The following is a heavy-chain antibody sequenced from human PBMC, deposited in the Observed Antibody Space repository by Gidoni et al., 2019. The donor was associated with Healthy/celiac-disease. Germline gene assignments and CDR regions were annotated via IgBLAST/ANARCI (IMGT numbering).Heavy chain of an antibody. D-gene: IGHD1-26*01. V-gene: IGHV3-15*01. CDR2: IKSKTDGGTT. J-gene: IGHJ4*02. CDR3: TTDLSGSKPTGY. Sequence: EVQLVESGGGLVKPGGSLRLSCAASGFTFSNAWMSGVRQAPGKGLEWVGRIKSKTDGGTTDYAAPVKGRFTISRDDSKNTLYLQMNSLKTEDTAVYYCTTDLSGSKPTGYWGQGTLVTVSS. CDR1: GFTFSNAW.